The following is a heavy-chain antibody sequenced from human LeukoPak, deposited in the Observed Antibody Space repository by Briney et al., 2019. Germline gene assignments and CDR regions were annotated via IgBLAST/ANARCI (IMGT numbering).Heavy chain of an antibody. D-gene: IGHD5-24*01. V-gene: IGHV4-59*01. CDR3: ARNVEMATIGASDI. CDR2: IYYTGST. Sequence: PSETLSLTCTVSGGSISSYYWSWIRQPPGKGLEWIGYIYYTGSTNYNPSLKSRVTISVDTSKNQFSLKLSSVTAADTAMYYCARNVEMATIGASDIWGQGTMVTVSS. CDR1: GGSISSYY. J-gene: IGHJ3*02.